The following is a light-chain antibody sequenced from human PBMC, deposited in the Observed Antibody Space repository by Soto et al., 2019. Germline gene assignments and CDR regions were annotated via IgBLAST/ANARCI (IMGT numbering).Light chain of an antibody. J-gene: IGKJ5*01. CDR2: DAY. CDR1: QSFRGL. CDR3: QQRHMWPIT. Sequence: VLTQSPVTLSLSPGERAILSCRASQSFRGLLAWYQQKPGQAPRLLIYDAYNRDTGIPPRFSGSGSGTDFTLTISSLEPEDSAVYYCQQRHMWPITFGQGTRREIK. V-gene: IGKV3-11*01.